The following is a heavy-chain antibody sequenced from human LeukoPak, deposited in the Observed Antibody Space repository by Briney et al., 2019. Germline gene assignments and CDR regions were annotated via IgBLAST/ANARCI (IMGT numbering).Heavy chain of an antibody. V-gene: IGHV6-1*01. D-gene: IGHD1-14*01. J-gene: IGHJ6*02. Sequence: SQTLSLTCAISGDSVSNDTAAWSWIRQSPSRGLEWPGRTYYGSKWYYDYAISVKSRMTIDLETSKNRFSLHLNSVTPDDTAVYYFSRPPRYLKPAPPGMDLWGQGTTVTVSS. CDR1: GDSVSNDTAA. CDR2: TYYGSKWYY. CDR3: SRPPRYLKPAPPGMDL.